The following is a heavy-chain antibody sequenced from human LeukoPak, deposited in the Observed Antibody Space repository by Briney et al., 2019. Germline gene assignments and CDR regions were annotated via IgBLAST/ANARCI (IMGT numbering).Heavy chain of an antibody. CDR3: ARAPRGYDFWSGYYKNYYYYGMDV. Sequence: GGSLRLSCAAAGITFSDYYMSLIRQAPGKGLEWVSYISSSGSTIYYADSVKGRFTISRDNAKNSLYLQMNSLRAEDTAVYYCARAPRGYDFWSGYYKNYYYYGMDVWSQGTTVTVSS. D-gene: IGHD3-3*01. J-gene: IGHJ6*02. CDR1: GITFSDYY. CDR2: ISSSGSTI. V-gene: IGHV3-11*01.